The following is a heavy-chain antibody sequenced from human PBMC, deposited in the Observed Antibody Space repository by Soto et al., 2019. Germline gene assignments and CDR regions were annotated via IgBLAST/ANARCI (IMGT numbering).Heavy chain of an antibody. J-gene: IGHJ4*02. CDR3: AHAYGGRSLY. V-gene: IGHV2-5*02. CDR2: IYWDDTK. CDR1: GFSLTTDRVG. Sequence: QITLKESGPTLVKPTQTLTLTCTFSGFSLTTDRVGVGWIRQPPGEALEWLAVIYWDDTKTYRPSLESRLTITKDTSKTQVAPTMTNMDSVDTATYYCAHAYGGRSLYWGQGTLVTVSS. D-gene: IGHD1-26*01.